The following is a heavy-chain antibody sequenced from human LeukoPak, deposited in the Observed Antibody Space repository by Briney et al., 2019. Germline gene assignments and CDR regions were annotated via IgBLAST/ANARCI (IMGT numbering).Heavy chain of an antibody. D-gene: IGHD1-1*01. V-gene: IGHV3-74*01. J-gene: IGHJ5*02. CDR3: ARSNGGRYNWFDP. CDR2: ISSDGSST. CDR1: GFTFSSYW. Sequence: GSLRLSCAASGFTFSSYWMHWVRQAPGKGLVWVSRISSDGSSTTYADSVKGRFTISRDNAKNTLYLQMNSLRAEDTAVYYCARSNGGRYNWFDPWGQGTLVTVSS.